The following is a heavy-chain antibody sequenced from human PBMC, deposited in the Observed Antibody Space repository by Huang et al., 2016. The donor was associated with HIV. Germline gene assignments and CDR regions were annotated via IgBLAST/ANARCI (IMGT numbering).Heavy chain of an antibody. D-gene: IGHD2-2*01. CDR2: IDPGDSET. J-gene: IGHJ3*02. V-gene: IGHV5-51*01. Sequence: EVQLVQSGAVVKKPGESLKISCKGSGYTFNGYWIGWVGQMPGKGLEGMGIIDPGDSETTYSPAFQGQVTISADKSISTAYLQWSGLKASDTAMYYCARQGVGDFVVEPTGLGAFDIWGQGTMVTVSS. CDR3: ARQGVGDFVVEPTGLGAFDI. CDR1: GYTFNGYW.